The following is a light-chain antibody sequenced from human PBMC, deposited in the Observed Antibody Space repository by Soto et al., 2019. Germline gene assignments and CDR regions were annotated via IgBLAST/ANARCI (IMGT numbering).Light chain of an antibody. J-gene: IGLJ2*01. CDR3: CSYAGSYTFV. CDR1: SSNVGGYNS. CDR2: DVS. Sequence: QSVLTQPRSVSGSPGQSVTISCTGTSSNVGGYNSVSWYQQHPGKAPKLMISDVSKRPSGVPDRFSGSKSGNTASLTISGLQAEDEADYYCCSYAGSYTFVFGGGTKLTVL. V-gene: IGLV2-11*01.